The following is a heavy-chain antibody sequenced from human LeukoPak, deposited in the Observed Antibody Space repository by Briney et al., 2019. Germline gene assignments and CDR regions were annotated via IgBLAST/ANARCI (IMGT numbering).Heavy chain of an antibody. V-gene: IGHV4-30-2*01. J-gene: IGHJ5*02. CDR1: VGSISSGGYA. CDR3: AREGPRNWFDP. CDR2: IYDSGST. Sequence: SESLSLTCAVSVGSISSGGYAWGWIRQPPGKGLEWIGYIYDSGSTHYNPCPKSRVSISVDRSKNQFCLKLSSVTAADTAVYYCAREGPRNWFDPWGQGTLVTVPS.